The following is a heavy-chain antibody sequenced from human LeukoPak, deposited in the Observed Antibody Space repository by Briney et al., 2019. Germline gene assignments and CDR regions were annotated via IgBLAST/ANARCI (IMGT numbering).Heavy chain of an antibody. Sequence: GGSLRLSCAASGFTFSSYWMRWVRQAPGKGLEWVANIKQDGSEKYYVDSVKGRFTISRDNAKNSLYLQMNSLRAEDTAVYYCASESPYCSGGSCPRKYYYYGMDVWGQGTTVTVSS. J-gene: IGHJ6*02. CDR3: ASESPYCSGGSCPRKYYYYGMDV. D-gene: IGHD2-15*01. V-gene: IGHV3-7*01. CDR1: GFTFSSYW. CDR2: IKQDGSEK.